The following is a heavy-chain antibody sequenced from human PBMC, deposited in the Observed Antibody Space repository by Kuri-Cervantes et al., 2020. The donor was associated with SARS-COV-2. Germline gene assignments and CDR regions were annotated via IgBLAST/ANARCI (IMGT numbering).Heavy chain of an antibody. Sequence: GESLKISCTASVFTLSSFAMHWVRQAPGKGLEWVAVISDDGSNKFYSDSVRGRFTISRDNSKNTLYLQMDSLRVEDTAVYYRVKDFWSGYPTYYFDYWGQGTQVTVSS. D-gene: IGHD3-3*01. J-gene: IGHJ4*02. CDR3: VKDFWSGYPTYYFDY. CDR2: ISDDGSNK. V-gene: IGHV3-30*18. CDR1: VFTLSSFA.